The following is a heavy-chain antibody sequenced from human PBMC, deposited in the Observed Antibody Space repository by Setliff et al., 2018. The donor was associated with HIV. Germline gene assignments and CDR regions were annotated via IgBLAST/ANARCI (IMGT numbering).Heavy chain of an antibody. V-gene: IGHV4-31*03. Sequence: SETLSLTCTVSGGSISSSGNYWTWIRQRPGKGLEWIGYIYYTGSTYYHPSLKSRVLISVDTSNNLFSLSLRSVTAADTAVYYCARDLSPYGSVDPYYYYVMDVWGQGTTVTVSS. CDR1: GGSISSSGNY. D-gene: IGHD3-10*01. J-gene: IGHJ6*02. CDR2: IYYTGST. CDR3: ARDLSPYGSVDPYYYYVMDV.